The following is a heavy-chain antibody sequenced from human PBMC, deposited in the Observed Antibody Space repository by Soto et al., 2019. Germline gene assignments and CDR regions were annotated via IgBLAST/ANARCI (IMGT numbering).Heavy chain of an antibody. CDR2: ISPYNGDT. Sequence: QVQLVQSGAEVKRPGASLKVSCKASGYTFTTYGFNWVRQAPGQGLEWMGWISPYNGDTNYAQNFQGRVTLTTDTTKSTAYMELRNLTSDDTAVYYGARTPPAQMIVFEAATPFDYWGQGTLVTVSS. CDR1: GYTFTTYG. J-gene: IGHJ4*02. V-gene: IGHV1-18*04. CDR3: ARTPPAQMIVFEAATPFDY. D-gene: IGHD2-15*01.